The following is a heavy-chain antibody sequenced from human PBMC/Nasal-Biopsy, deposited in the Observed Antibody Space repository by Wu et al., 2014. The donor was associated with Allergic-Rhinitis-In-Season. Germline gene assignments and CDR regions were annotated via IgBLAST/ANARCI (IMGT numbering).Heavy chain of an antibody. J-gene: IGHJ3*02. CDR3: ARDSEHRDGNAYYDAFDI. Sequence: LRLSCAASGFTFDNQPMSWVRQAPGKGLEWVSLSGAGGSKYYADSVKGRFTISRDNSKGTIYLQVDSLRAEDTAVYYCARDSEHRDGNAYYDAFDIWGQGTMVTVSS. V-gene: IGHV3-23*01. CDR1: GFTFDNQP. CDR2: SGAGGSK. D-gene: IGHD3-22*01.